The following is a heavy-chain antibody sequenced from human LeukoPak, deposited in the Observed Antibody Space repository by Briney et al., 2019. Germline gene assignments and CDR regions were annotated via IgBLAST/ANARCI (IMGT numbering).Heavy chain of an antibody. CDR2: ISANGGST. CDR1: GFTFSGYP. J-gene: IGHJ4*02. Sequence: GGSLRLSCAASGFTFSGYPMHWVRQAPGKGLEYLSGISANGGSTYYANSVKGRFTISRDNSKNTLYLQMGSLRPEDMAVYYCARDGSHWDFDYWDQGTLVTVSS. D-gene: IGHD7-27*01. CDR3: ARDGSHWDFDY. V-gene: IGHV3-64*01.